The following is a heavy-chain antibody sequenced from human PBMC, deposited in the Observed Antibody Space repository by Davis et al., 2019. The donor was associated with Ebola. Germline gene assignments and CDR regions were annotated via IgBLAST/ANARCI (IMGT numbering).Heavy chain of an antibody. CDR1: GYTFTNYG. CDR2: INPHNGNT. V-gene: IGHV1-18*04. CDR3: AKGEDSSGWSFDY. Sequence: ASVKVSCKASGYTFTNYGITWVRQAPGQGLEWMGWINPHNGNTNYAQNVQGRVTMTTDTSTSTAYMEVGSLKSDDTAVYYCAKGEDSSGWSFDYWGQGTLVTVSS. D-gene: IGHD6-19*01. J-gene: IGHJ4*02.